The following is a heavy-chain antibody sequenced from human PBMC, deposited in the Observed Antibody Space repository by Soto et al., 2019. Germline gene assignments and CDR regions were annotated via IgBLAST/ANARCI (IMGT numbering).Heavy chain of an antibody. CDR2: IIPIFGTA. CDR1: GGTFSSYA. J-gene: IGHJ6*02. V-gene: IGHV1-69*12. CDR3: ARNGRTGTLYYSGMDV. D-gene: IGHD1-1*01. Sequence: QVQLVQSGAEVKEPGSSVKVSCKASGGTFSSYAISWVRQAPGQGLEWMGGIIPIFGTANYAQKFQGRVTITADESTSTAYMELSSLRSEDTAVYYCARNGRTGTLYYSGMDVWGQGTTVTVSS.